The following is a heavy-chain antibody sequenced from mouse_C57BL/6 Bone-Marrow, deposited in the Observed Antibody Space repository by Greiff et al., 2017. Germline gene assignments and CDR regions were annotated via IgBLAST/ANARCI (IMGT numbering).Heavy chain of an antibody. J-gene: IGHJ4*01. V-gene: IGHV1-64*01. CDR2: IHPNSGST. CDR1: GYTFPSYW. Sequence: VPLQQPGAELVKPGASVKLSCKASGYTFPSYWMHWVTQRPGQGLEWIGMIHPNSGSTNYNEKFKSKATLTVDQSSSTAYMQLSSLTSEDSAVYYCAREGIYYDYDGRYYYAMDYWGQGTSVTVSS. D-gene: IGHD2-4*01. CDR3: AREGIYYDYDGRYYYAMDY.